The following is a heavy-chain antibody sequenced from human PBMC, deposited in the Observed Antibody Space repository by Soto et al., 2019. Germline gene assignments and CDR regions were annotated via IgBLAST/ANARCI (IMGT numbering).Heavy chain of an antibody. D-gene: IGHD5-12*01. CDR3: ARAQGYSGYDGLAN. J-gene: IGHJ4*02. V-gene: IGHV1-69*12. CDR2: IIPIFGTA. Sequence: QVQLVQSGAEVKKPGSSVKVSCKASGGTFSSYAISWVRQAPGQGLEWMGGIIPIFGTAHYAQKFQGRVTITADESTSTASMELRSLRSEDTAVYYCARAQGYSGYDGLANWGQGTLVTVSS. CDR1: GGTFSSYA.